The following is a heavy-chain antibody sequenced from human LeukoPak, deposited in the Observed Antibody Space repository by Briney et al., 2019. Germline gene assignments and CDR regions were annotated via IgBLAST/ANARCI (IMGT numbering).Heavy chain of an antibody. D-gene: IGHD6-6*01. V-gene: IGHV1-46*01. CDR1: GYTFTSYY. CDR3: ARGLYTRSIAARVGRWFDP. Sequence: ASVKVSCKASGYTFTSYYMHWVRQAPGQGLEWVGIINPSGAGTTYAQKFQGRVTMTRDTSTSTVYMELSSLRPEDTAVYYCARGLYTRSIAARVGRWFDPWGQGTLVTVSS. CDR2: INPSGAGT. J-gene: IGHJ5*02.